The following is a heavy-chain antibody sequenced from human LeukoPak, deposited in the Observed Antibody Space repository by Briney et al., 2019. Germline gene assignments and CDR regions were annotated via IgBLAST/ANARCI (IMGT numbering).Heavy chain of an antibody. CDR2: IKQDGSAK. CDR3: ARDNGWSADF. CDR1: GFTFSRHW. Sequence: GGSLRLSCAASGFTFSRHWMYWVRQAPGKGLEWVANIKQDGSAKPYVDSVKGRFTISRDNAKNSLFLQMNSLRAEDTAVYYCARDNGWSADFWGRGTLVTVSS. J-gene: IGHJ4*02. D-gene: IGHD2-15*01. V-gene: IGHV3-7*03.